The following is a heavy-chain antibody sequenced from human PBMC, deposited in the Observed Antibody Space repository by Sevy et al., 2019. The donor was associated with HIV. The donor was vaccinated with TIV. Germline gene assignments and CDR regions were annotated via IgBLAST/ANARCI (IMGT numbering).Heavy chain of an antibody. D-gene: IGHD6-19*01. Sequence: GGSLRLSCAASGFTFSSYSMNWVRQAPGKGLEWVSSISNSSSYIYYADSVKGRFTISRDNAKNSLYLQMNSLRAEDTAVYYCARDRTIAVAGMDVWGQGTTVTVSS. CDR1: GFTFSSYS. V-gene: IGHV3-21*01. J-gene: IGHJ6*02. CDR2: ISNSSSYI. CDR3: ARDRTIAVAGMDV.